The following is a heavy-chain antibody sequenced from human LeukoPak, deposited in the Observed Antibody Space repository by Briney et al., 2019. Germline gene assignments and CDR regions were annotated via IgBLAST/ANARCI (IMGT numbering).Heavy chain of an antibody. V-gene: IGHV4-28*01. J-gene: IGHJ5*02. D-gene: IGHD4/OR15-4a*01. CDR3: ARKPNAVYWFDP. CDR2: SHYSGIT. CDR1: GYSISSDNW. Sequence: PSDTLSLTCAVSGYSISSDNWWGWIRQPPGKGLEWIGYSHYSGITYYSPSLKSRVTLSVDTSKNQFSLRLSSVTAVDTAVYYCARKPNAVYWFDPWGQGTLVTVSS.